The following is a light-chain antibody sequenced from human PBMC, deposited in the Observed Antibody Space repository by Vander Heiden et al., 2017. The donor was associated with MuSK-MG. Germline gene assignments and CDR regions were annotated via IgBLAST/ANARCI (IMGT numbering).Light chain of an antibody. V-gene: IGKV3D-15*01. Sequence: ERVMTQSPATVSVSPGERAPHSCRASQSVSSNLAWYQQKPGQAPRLLIYGASTMATGIPDRFSGSGSGTEFTLTISSRQSEDFAVYYVQHDNTWHTFGGGTKVEIK. CDR1: QSVSSN. CDR3: QHDNTWHT. CDR2: GAS. J-gene: IGKJ4*01.